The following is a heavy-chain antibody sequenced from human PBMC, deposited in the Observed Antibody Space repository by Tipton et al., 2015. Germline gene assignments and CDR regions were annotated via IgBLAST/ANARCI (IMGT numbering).Heavy chain of an antibody. CDR1: GFIFSDFY. Sequence: QLVQSGGGLTQPGGSLRLSCTASGFIFSDFYMSWIRQAPGKGLEWISYISTRGSGTYYADSVRGRFIISRDTAKNSLYLLMNNLRDDDTAVYYCARLISQVGYAHNGYFDSWGQGTLVSVSS. V-gene: IGHV3-11*01. CDR3: ARLISQVGYAHNGYFDS. J-gene: IGHJ4*02. D-gene: IGHD3-16*01. CDR2: ISTRGSGT.